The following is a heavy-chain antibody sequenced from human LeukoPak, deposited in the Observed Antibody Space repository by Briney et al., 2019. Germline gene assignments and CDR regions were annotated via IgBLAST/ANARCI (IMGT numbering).Heavy chain of an antibody. CDR2: IYYSGST. V-gene: IGHV4-39*07. CDR3: ARVTGYMVEDFFDY. D-gene: IGHD3-9*01. J-gene: IGHJ4*02. CDR1: GGSISSSSYY. Sequence: SETLSLTCTVSGGSISSSSYYWGWIRQPPGKRLEWIGSIYYSGSTYYNPSLKSRVTISVDTSKNQFSLKLRYVTAADTAVYYCARVTGYMVEDFFDYWGQGTLVTVSS.